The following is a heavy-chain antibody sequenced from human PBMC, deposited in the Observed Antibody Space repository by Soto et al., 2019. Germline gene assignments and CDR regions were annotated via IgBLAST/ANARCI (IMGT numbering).Heavy chain of an antibody. V-gene: IGHV1-46*03. D-gene: IGHD5-18*01. CDR1: GYTFTNYY. CDR2: INPSGGST. J-gene: IGHJ6*02. CDR3: FRYLGDTAMVTWYYYGMDV. Sequence: ASVKVSCKASGYTFTNYYMHWVRQAPGQGLEWMGIINPSGGSTSYAQKFQGRVTMTRDTSTSTVYMELSSLRSEDTAVYYCFRYLGDTAMVTWYYYGMDVWGQGTTVTVSS.